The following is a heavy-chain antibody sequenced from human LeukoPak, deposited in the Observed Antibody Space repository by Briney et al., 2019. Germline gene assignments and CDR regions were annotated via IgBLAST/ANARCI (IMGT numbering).Heavy chain of an antibody. V-gene: IGHV1-24*01. CDR3: ATAVSIAVAGDY. J-gene: IGHJ4*02. Sequence: ASVKVSCKVSGYTITELSMHWVRQAPGKGLEWMGGFDPEDGETIYAQKFQGRVTMTEDTSTDTAYMELSSLRSEDTAVYYCATAVSIAVAGDYWGQGTLVTVSS. D-gene: IGHD6-19*01. CDR1: GYTITELS. CDR2: FDPEDGET.